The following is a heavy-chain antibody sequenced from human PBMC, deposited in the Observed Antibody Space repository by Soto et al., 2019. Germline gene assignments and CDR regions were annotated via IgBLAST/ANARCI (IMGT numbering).Heavy chain of an antibody. CDR2: ISAYTGNT. J-gene: IGHJ4*02. Sequence: QVQLVQSGAEVKEPGASVKVSCKASGYTFTSYGISWVRQAPGQGLEWMGWISAYTGNTNYAQKLQGRVTMTTETSTSTAYMELRSLRSDDTAVYDCAGHVYGGGVDYWGQGTLVTVSS. V-gene: IGHV1-18*01. CDR1: GYTFTSYG. CDR3: AGHVYGGGVDY. D-gene: IGHD2-8*01.